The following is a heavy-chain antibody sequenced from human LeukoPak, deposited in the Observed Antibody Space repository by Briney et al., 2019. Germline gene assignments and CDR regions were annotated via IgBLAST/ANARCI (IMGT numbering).Heavy chain of an antibody. CDR3: VRGGWELDY. J-gene: IGHJ4*02. Sequence: PGESLRLSCTTSGFVFSNYWMAWVRQPPGKGLEWVAHIKEDGTEKYYVDSVKGRFTIARDDAKNSLFLQMNSVRVDDTALYYCVRGGWELDYWGQGTPVTASS. D-gene: IGHD4-23*01. V-gene: IGHV3-7*01. CDR2: IKEDGTEK. CDR1: GFVFSNYW.